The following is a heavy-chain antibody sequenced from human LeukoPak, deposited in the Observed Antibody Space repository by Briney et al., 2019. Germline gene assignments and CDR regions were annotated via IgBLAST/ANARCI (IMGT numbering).Heavy chain of an antibody. J-gene: IGHJ4*02. CDR3: ARVTGVVRGSSDY. CDR1: EFTFSSYA. CDR2: ISGSGGNT. D-gene: IGHD3-10*01. V-gene: IGHV3-23*01. Sequence: GGSLRLSCAASEFTFSSYAMSWVRQAPGKGLEWVSVISGSGGNTYYADSVKGRFTISRDNAKNSLYLQMNSLRAEDTAVYYCARVTGVVRGSSDYWGQGTLVTVSS.